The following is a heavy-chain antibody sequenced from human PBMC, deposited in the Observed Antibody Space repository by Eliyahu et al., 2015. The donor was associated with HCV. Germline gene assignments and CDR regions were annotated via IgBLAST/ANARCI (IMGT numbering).Heavy chain of an antibody. CDR1: GGSISSYY. V-gene: IGHV4-59*01. D-gene: IGHD4-17*01. Sequence: QVQLQESGPGLVKPSETLSLTCTVSGGSISSYYWSWIRQPPGKGLEWIGYIYYSGSTNYNPSLKSRVTISVDTSKNQFSLKLSSVTAADTAVYYCARDYGDYVTAFDIWGQGTMVTVSS. CDR2: IYYSGST. J-gene: IGHJ3*02. CDR3: ARDYGDYVTAFDI.